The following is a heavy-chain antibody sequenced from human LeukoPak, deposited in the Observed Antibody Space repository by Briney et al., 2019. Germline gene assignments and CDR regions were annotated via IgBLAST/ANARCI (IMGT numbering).Heavy chain of an antibody. CDR3: AKAASGATVTSPSDY. CDR1: GFTFSNAW. V-gene: IGHV3-15*01. Sequence: GGSLRLSCAASGFTFSNAWMSWVRQAPGKGLEWVGRIKSKTDGGTTDYAAPVKGRFTISRDDSKNTLYLQMNSLRAEDTAVYYCAKAASGATVTSPSDYWGQGTLVTVSS. J-gene: IGHJ4*02. D-gene: IGHD4-17*01. CDR2: IKSKTDGGTT.